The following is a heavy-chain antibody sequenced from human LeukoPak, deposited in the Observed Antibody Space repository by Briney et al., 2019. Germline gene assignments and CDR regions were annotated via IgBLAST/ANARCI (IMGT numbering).Heavy chain of an antibody. CDR3: ARDRHDSSGYYWCYFDY. J-gene: IGHJ4*02. CDR1: GGTFSSYA. Sequence: SVKVSCKASGGTFSSYAISWVRQAPGQGLEWMGGIIPIFGTANYAQKFQGRVTITADESTSTAYMELSSLRSEDTAVYYCARDRHDSSGYYWCYFDYWDQGTLVTVSS. CDR2: IIPIFGTA. D-gene: IGHD3-22*01. V-gene: IGHV1-69*13.